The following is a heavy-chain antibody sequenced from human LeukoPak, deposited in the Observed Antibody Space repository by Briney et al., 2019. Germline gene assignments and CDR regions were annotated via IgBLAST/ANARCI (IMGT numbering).Heavy chain of an antibody. CDR3: ASPPGNADPVGSYYFDY. Sequence: ASVKVSFKASGGTFSSYAISWVRQAPAQGLEWMGRIIPIFGIENYAQKFQGRVTITADKSTSTAYMELSGLRSEDTAVYYCASPPGNADPVGSYYFDYWGQGTLVTVSS. D-gene: IGHD1-14*01. CDR1: GGTFSSYA. J-gene: IGHJ4*02. CDR2: IIPIFGIE. V-gene: IGHV1-69*04.